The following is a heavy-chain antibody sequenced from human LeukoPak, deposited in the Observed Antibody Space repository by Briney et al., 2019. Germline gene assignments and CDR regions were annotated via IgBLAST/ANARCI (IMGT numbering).Heavy chain of an antibody. Sequence: GGSLRLSCAASGFTFSSYAMHWVRQAPGKGLEWVAVISYDGSNKYYADSVKGRFTISRDNPKNTLYLQMNSLRAEDTAVYYCARAGSVELHLDYWGQGTLVTVSS. V-gene: IGHV3-30*04. CDR3: ARAGSVELHLDY. CDR1: GFTFSSYA. D-gene: IGHD1-26*01. CDR2: ISYDGSNK. J-gene: IGHJ4*02.